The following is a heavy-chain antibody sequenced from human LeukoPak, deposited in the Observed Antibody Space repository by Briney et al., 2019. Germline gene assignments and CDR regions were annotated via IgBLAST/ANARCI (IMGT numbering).Heavy chain of an antibody. CDR1: GFTFSSYS. CDR3: ARDLLKAPGTQGY. D-gene: IGHD6-13*01. J-gene: IGHJ4*02. V-gene: IGHV3-21*01. CDR2: ISSSSSYI. Sequence: GGSLRPSCAASGFTFSSYSMNWVRQAPGKGLEWVSSISSSSSYIYYADSVKGRFTISRDNAKNSLYLQMNSLRAEDTAVYYCARDLLKAPGTQGYWGQGTLVTVSS.